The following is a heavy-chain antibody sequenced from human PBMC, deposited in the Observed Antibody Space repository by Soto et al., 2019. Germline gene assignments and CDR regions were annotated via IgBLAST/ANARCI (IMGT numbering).Heavy chain of an antibody. Sequence: ASVKVSCKASGYTFTSYYMHWVRQAPGQGLEWMGIINPSGGSTTYAQKFQGRVTLTRDTSTSTVYMELSSLRSEDTAVYYCARAATYCSSTSCRSYYFDYWGQGTLVTVSS. V-gene: IGHV1-46*03. CDR1: GYTFTSYY. J-gene: IGHJ4*02. D-gene: IGHD2-2*01. CDR2: INPSGGST. CDR3: ARAATYCSSTSCRSYYFDY.